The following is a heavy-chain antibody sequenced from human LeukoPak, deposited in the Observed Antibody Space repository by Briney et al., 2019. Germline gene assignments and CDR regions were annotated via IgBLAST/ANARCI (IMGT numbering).Heavy chain of an antibody. J-gene: IGHJ4*02. CDR2: IMSDGSRT. D-gene: IGHD2-15*01. V-gene: IGHV3-74*01. CDR3: TRGYSTTPGDY. CDR1: GFTFSRHW. Sequence: GGSLRLSCAASGFTFSRHWMYWVRQAPGKGLVWVSRIMSDGSRTSYADSVKGRFTISRDNAKSTLYLQMSSLRAEDTAVYYCTRGYSTTPGDYWGQGTLVTVSS.